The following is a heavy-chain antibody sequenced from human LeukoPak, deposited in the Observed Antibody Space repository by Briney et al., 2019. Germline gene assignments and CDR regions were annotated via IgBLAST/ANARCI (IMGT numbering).Heavy chain of an antibody. J-gene: IGHJ4*02. D-gene: IGHD1-26*01. Sequence: SVKVSCKGFGDTFSTFSISWVRQAPGQGLEWMGGIIPINGIVNYAQKFQGRVTITADKSTSTAFMELSTLTSDDTAIYYCARRPGRGWGQGTLVTVSS. CDR3: ARRPGRG. CDR1: GDTFSTFS. CDR2: IIPINGIV. V-gene: IGHV1-69*10.